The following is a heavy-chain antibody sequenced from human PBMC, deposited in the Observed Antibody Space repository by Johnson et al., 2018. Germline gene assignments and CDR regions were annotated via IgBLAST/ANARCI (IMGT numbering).Heavy chain of an antibody. J-gene: IGHJ1*01. CDR3: ASRYYDSSGYFAYFQH. Sequence: QVQLVQSGGGLVQXGRSLRLSCAASGFTFSSYGMHWVRQAPGKGLEWVAVIWHDGNNKYCADSVKGRFTIARDNSKNTLYLKMNSLRAEDTALYYCASRYYDSSGYFAYFQHWGQGTLVTVSS. CDR1: GFTFSSYG. V-gene: IGHV3-33*01. D-gene: IGHD3-22*01. CDR2: IWHDGNNK.